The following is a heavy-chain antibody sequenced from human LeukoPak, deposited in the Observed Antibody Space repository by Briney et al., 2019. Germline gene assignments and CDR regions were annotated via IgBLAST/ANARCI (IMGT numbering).Heavy chain of an antibody. V-gene: IGHV3-23*01. J-gene: IGHJ3*02. D-gene: IGHD3-10*01. CDR2: ISGSGGST. Sequence: PGGSLRLSCAASGFTFSSYAMSWVRQAPGKGLERVLTISGSGGSTYYADSVKGRFTISRDNSKNTLYLQMNSLRAEDTALYYCAKDLLWFGESPDDAFDIWGQGTMVTVSS. CDR1: GFTFSSYA. CDR3: AKDLLWFGESPDDAFDI.